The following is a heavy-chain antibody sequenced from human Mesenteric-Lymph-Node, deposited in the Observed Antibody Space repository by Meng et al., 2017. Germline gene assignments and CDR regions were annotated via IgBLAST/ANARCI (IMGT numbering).Heavy chain of an antibody. V-gene: IGHV1-2*06. Sequence: ASVKVSCKASGYTFTSYYMHWVRQAPGQGLEWMGRINPNSGGTNYAQKFQGRVTMTRDTSISTAYMELSRLRSDDTAVYYCARDRSLRVTMVRGVINHAFDIWGQGTMVTVSS. CDR1: GYTFTSYY. D-gene: IGHD3-10*01. CDR2: INPNSGGT. CDR3: ARDRSLRVTMVRGVINHAFDI. J-gene: IGHJ3*02.